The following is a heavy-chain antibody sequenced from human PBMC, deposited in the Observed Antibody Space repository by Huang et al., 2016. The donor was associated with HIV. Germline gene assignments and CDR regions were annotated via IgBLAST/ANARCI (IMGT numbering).Heavy chain of an antibody. J-gene: IGHJ4*02. CDR2: IKSVIRGVTA. CDR1: GFTFSDAW. D-gene: IGHD3-3*01. CDR3: CTEHYLWRGYDQYY. V-gene: IGHV3-15*01. Sequence: EVQLVESGGGLVKPGGSLRLSCVVSGFTFSDAWMNWVRQAPGRGLGWVGRIKSVIRGVTADYTAPVKGRFTSSMDDSSNTVYLHMNSLKTEYAAVYYCCTEHYLWRGYDQYYWGQGALVTVSS.